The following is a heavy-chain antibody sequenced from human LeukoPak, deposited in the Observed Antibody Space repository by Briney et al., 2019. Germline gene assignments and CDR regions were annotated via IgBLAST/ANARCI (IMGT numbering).Heavy chain of an antibody. CDR3: AREDIVVVPAALGYMDV. D-gene: IGHD2-2*01. J-gene: IGHJ6*03. CDR2: IIPIFGTA. Sequence: SVKVSCKASGGTFSSYAISWVRQAPGQGLEWMGGIIPIFGTANYAQKFQGRVTITTDESMSTAYMELSSLRSEDTAVYYCAREDIVVVPAALGYMDVWGKGTTVTVSS. V-gene: IGHV1-69*05. CDR1: GGTFSSYA.